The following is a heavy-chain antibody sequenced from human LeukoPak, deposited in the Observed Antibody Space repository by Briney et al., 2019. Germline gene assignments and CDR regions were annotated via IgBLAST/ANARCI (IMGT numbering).Heavy chain of an antibody. J-gene: IGHJ4*02. V-gene: IGHV1-69*01. CDR3: ATGAPHYYDSSGYFLSGFDY. CDR2: IIPIFGTA. D-gene: IGHD3-22*01. CDR1: GGTFSSYA. Sequence: SVKVSCKASGGTFSSYAISWVRQAPGQGLEWMGGIIPIFGTANYAQKFRGRVTITADESTSTAYMELSSLRSEDTAVYYCATGAPHYYDSSGYFLSGFDYWGQGTLVTVSS.